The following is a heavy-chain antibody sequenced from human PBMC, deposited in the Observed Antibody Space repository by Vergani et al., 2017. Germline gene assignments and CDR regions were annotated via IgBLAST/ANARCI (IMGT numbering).Heavy chain of an antibody. CDR1: GYTFTSYY. V-gene: IGHV1-46*01. D-gene: IGHD2-2*01. Sequence: QVQLVQSGAEVKKPGASVKVSCKASGYTFTSYYMHWVRQAPGQGLEWMGIINPSGGSTSYAQKFQGRVTMTRDTSTSTVYMELSSLRSEEAAVYYCAGGDIVVGPAAIVPPTPWGQGTLVTVSS. CDR2: INPSGGST. CDR3: AGGDIVVGPAAIVPPTP. J-gene: IGHJ4*02.